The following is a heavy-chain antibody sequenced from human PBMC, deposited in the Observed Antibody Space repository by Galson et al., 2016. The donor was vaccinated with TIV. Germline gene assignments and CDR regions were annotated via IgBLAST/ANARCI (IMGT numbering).Heavy chain of an antibody. CDR3: AKDLGFFDGSGLQGIKHPDY. CDR1: GFTFSAYG. D-gene: IGHD3-22*01. J-gene: IGHJ4*02. CDR2: TSNDGSDK. Sequence: SLRLSCAASGFTFSAYGMHWVRQAPVKGLEWVAVTSNDGSDKIYRDSVKGRFTISRDNSKNTLYLQMSGLRAQDTAVYYCAKDLGFFDGSGLQGIKHPDYWGQGTLVTVSS. V-gene: IGHV3-30*18.